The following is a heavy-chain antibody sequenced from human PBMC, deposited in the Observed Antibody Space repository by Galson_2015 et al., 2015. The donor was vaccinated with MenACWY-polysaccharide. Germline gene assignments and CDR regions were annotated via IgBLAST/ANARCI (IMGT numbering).Heavy chain of an antibody. CDR1: GFTFSSYS. CDR2: ISSSSSTI. Sequence: SLRLSCAASGFTFSSYSMNWVRQAPGKGLEWVSYISSSSSTIYYADSVKGRFTISRDNAKNSLYLQMNSLRAEDTAVYYCARESGGWELRRGAFDIWGQGTMVTVSS. CDR3: ARESGGWELRRGAFDI. J-gene: IGHJ3*02. V-gene: IGHV3-48*04. D-gene: IGHD1-26*01.